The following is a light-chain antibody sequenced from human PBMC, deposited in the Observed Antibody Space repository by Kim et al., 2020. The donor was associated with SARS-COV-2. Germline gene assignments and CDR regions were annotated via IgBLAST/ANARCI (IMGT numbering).Light chain of an antibody. V-gene: IGLV6-57*02. CDR1: GGSITTDF. J-gene: IGLJ2*01. CDR3: QACDGNKWV. Sequence: KPVILTCTSSGGSITTDFVQWFQQHQGIAPTTVIYRDEQRPSGAPDRFPVSVDSSSNSASLTISGLQAEDEADYYCQACDGNKWVFGGGTQLTVL. CDR2: RDE.